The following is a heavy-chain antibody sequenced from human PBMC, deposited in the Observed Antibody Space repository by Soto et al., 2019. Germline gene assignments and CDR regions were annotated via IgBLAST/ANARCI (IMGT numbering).Heavy chain of an antibody. CDR3: ARHRGDSSGLGGRFDP. CDR2: IYYSGST. J-gene: IGHJ5*02. V-gene: IGHV4-39*01. CDR1: GGSISSSSYY. D-gene: IGHD6-19*01. Sequence: QLQLQESGPGLVKPSETLSLTCTVSGGSISSSSYYWGWIRQPPGKGLEWIGSIYYSGSTYYNPSLKSRVTISVDTSKNQFSLKLSSVTAADTAVYYCARHRGDSSGLGGRFDPWGQGTLVTVSS.